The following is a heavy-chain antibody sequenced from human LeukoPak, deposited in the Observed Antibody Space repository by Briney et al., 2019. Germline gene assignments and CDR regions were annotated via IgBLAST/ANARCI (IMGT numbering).Heavy chain of an antibody. CDR2: IYHTGSI. CDR3: ARATGAVPVRGWAFDI. J-gene: IGHJ3*02. CDR1: GGSISTSNW. D-gene: IGHD2-2*01. Sequence: SETQSLTCAVSGGSISTSNWWNWVRQPPGMGLEWIGEIYHTGSIHYNASLKGRLTISLDNFNTQFSLKLTSVNAADTAMYYCARATGAVPVRGWAFDIWGQGTMVTVAS. V-gene: IGHV4-4*02.